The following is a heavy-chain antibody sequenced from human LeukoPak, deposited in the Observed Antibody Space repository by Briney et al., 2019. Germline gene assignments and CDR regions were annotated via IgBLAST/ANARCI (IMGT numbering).Heavy chain of an antibody. D-gene: IGHD4-23*01. CDR3: ARDRWNDY. V-gene: IGHV4-34*01. J-gene: IGHJ4*02. Sequence: SETLSLTCAVYGGSFSGYYWSWIRQPPGKGLEWIGEIHHSGSTNYNPSLKSRVTISVDTSKNQCSLKLSSVTAADTAVYYCARDRWNDYWGEGTLVTVSS. CDR1: GGSFSGYY. CDR2: IHHSGST.